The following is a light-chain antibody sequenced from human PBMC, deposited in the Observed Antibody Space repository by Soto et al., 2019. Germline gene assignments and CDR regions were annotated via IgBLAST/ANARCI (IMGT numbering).Light chain of an antibody. CDR2: DVS. V-gene: IGLV2-11*01. CDR1: SSDVGAYNY. J-gene: IGLJ1*01. Sequence: QSALTQPRSVSGSPGQSVTISCTGTSSDVGAYNYVSWYQQHSGKAPKFMIYDVSKRPSGVPDRFSGSKSGNTASLTISGLQTGDEADYYCGTWDSSLSAGVFGTGTKVTVL. CDR3: GTWDSSLSAGV.